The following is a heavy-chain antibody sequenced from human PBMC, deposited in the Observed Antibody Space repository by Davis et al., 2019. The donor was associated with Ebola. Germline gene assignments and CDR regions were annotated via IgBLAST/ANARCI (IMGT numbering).Heavy chain of an antibody. CDR1: GFTFDDYA. CDR2: INSDGSST. Sequence: GESLKISCAASGFTFDDYAMHWVRQAPGKGLVWVSRINSDGSSTSYADSVKGRFTISRDNAKNTLYLQMNSLRAEDTAVYYCHTGWELHYYYYGMDVWGQGTTVTVSS. J-gene: IGHJ6*02. V-gene: IGHV3-74*01. CDR3: HTGWELHYYYYGMDV. D-gene: IGHD1-26*01.